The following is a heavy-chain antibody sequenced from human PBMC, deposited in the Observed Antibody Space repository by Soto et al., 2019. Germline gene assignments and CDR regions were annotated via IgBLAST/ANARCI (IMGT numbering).Heavy chain of an antibody. CDR1: GGSFISYA. Sequence: SVKGSFNASGGSFISYAVIWVRQSPGQGLEWMGGIIPIFGTANYAQMFQGRATITADESTTTVYMQLSGLRSEDTAVYYCAKVVVSATRLYYYYDMDVWGQGTTVTVSS. CDR2: IIPIFGTA. V-gene: IGHV1-69*01. D-gene: IGHD2-15*01. J-gene: IGHJ6*02. CDR3: AKVVVSATRLYYYYDMDV.